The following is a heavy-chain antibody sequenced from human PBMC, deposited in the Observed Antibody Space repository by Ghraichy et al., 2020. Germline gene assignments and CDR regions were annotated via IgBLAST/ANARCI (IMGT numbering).Heavy chain of an antibody. V-gene: IGHV3-30*18. CDR2: ISYDGSNK. Sequence: GGSLRLSCAASGFTFSSYGMHLVRQAPGKGLEWVAVISYDGSNKYYADSVKGRFTISRDNSKNTLYLQMNSLRAEDTAVYYCAKQGGGLFQHWGQGTLVTVSS. J-gene: IGHJ1*01. CDR3: AKQGGGLFQH. D-gene: IGHD4-23*01. CDR1: GFTFSSYG.